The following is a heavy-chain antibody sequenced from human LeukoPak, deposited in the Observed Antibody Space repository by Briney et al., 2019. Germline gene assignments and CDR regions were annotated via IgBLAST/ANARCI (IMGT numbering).Heavy chain of an antibody. J-gene: IGHJ6*02. Sequence: GRSLRLSCAASRFTFSVYAMHWVRQAPGKGLEWVAVISPDGGHKYYADSVRGRFTISRDNSKNTLYLQMNTLRVEDAAVYYCARDEEVGGSYYYYYGMDVWGQGTTVTVSS. D-gene: IGHD1-26*01. V-gene: IGHV3-30*04. CDR3: ARDEEVGGSYYYYYGMDV. CDR2: ISPDGGHK. CDR1: RFTFSVYA.